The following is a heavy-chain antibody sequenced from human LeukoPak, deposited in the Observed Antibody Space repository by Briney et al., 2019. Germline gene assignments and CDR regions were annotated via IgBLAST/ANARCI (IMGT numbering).Heavy chain of an antibody. J-gene: IGHJ5*02. CDR2: ISYDGSNK. CDR3: ASGPVVGALMLDP. Sequence: PGGSLRLSCAASGFTFSSYAMHWVRQAPGKGLEWVAVISYDGSNKYYADSVKGRFTISRDNSKNTLYLQMNSLRAEDTAVYYCASGPVVGALMLDPWGQGTLVTVSS. CDR1: GFTFSSYA. V-gene: IGHV3-30-3*01. D-gene: IGHD1-26*01.